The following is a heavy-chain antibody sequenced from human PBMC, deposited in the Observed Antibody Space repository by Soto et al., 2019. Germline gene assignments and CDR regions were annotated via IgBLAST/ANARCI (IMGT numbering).Heavy chain of an antibody. V-gene: IGHV1-46*01. CDR1: GDTFTDYY. Sequence: QVQLMQSGAEGKKPGASVKVSCKASGDTFTDYYIHWVRQAPGQGLEWMGTVNPSGGHTTYAQHFLGRVTMTRDPSTSTLYMELTSLTSDDTAIYYCARGGHVVVVTAALDYWGQGTLVTVSS. CDR3: ARGGHVVVVTAALDY. D-gene: IGHD2-21*02. CDR2: VNPSGGHT. J-gene: IGHJ4*02.